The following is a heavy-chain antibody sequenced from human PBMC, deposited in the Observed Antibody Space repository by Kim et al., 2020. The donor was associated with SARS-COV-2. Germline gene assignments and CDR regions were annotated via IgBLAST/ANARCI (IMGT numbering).Heavy chain of an antibody. CDR3: AREGGYSNGWNQATS. CDR1: GYRFTSYA. CDR2: LNTNTGNP. J-gene: IGHJ5*02. Sequence: ASVKVSCKASGYRFTSYAMNWVRQAPGQGLEWMGWLNTNTGNPRYAQGSTGRFVFSMDTSVNTAYLQISSLKAEDTGVYYCAREGGYSNGWNQATSWGQGTLVTVSA. V-gene: IGHV7-4-1*02. D-gene: IGHD6-19*01.